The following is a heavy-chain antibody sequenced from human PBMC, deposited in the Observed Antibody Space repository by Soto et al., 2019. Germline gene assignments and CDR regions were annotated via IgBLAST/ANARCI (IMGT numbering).Heavy chain of an antibody. D-gene: IGHD6-13*01. CDR1: GGSISSCDSY. Sequence: SETLSLTCTVSGGSISSCDSYWSWILQPPGKGLEWIGYIYYSGSTYYNPSLKSRVTISVDTSKNQFSLKLSSVTAADTAVYYCARDQVIAAENYGMDVWGQGTTVTVSS. V-gene: IGHV4-30-4*01. CDR2: IYYSGST. J-gene: IGHJ6*02. CDR3: ARDQVIAAENYGMDV.